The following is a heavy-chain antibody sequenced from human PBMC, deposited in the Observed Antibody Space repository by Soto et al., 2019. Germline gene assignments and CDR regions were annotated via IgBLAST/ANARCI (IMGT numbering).Heavy chain of an antibody. CDR1: GGSISSGGYS. CDR2: IYHSGST. J-gene: IGHJ4*02. CDR3: ARLYPPLRGSSWLDY. D-gene: IGHD6-13*01. V-gene: IGHV4-30-2*01. Sequence: SETLSLTCAVSGGSISSGGYSWSWIRQPPGKGLEWIGYIYHSGSTYYNPSLKSRVTISVDTSKNQFSLKLSSVTAADTAVYYCARLYPPLRGSSWLDYWGQGTLVTVSS.